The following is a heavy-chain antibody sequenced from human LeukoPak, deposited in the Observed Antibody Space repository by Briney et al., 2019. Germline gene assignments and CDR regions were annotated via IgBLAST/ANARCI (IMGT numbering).Heavy chain of an antibody. Sequence: GGSLRVSCTASGFTFGDYAMSWVRQAPGKGLEWVGFIRSKAYGGTTEYAASVKGRFTISRDDSKSIAYLQMNSLKTEDTAVYYCTRDHDRFTSPGGYWGQGTLVTVSS. V-gene: IGHV3-49*04. J-gene: IGHJ4*02. CDR2: IRSKAYGGTT. CDR3: TRDHDRFTSPGGY. CDR1: GFTFGDYA. D-gene: IGHD3-10*01.